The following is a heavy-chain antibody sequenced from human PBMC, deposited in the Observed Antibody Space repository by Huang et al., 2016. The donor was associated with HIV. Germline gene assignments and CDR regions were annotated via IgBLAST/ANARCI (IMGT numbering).Heavy chain of an antibody. D-gene: IGHD3-22*01. CDR1: GASISSGGYS. V-gene: IGHV4-30-2*01. CDR2: ISHSGST. Sequence: QLRLQESGSGLVKPSQTLSLTCAVSGASISSGGYSWSWIRQPPGKGLEWIGYISHSGSTYSNPSLKSRVTTSVDKSKNQFSLKLNSLTAADTAVYYCARGDYDTRGYYGWFDPWGQGTLVTVSS. J-gene: IGHJ5*02. CDR3: ARGDYDTRGYYGWFDP.